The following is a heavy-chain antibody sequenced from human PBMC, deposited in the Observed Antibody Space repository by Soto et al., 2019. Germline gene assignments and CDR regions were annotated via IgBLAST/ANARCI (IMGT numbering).Heavy chain of an antibody. D-gene: IGHD2-15*01. CDR1: GYSFTSYW. V-gene: IGHV5-10-1*01. Sequence: GESLKISCKGSGYSFTSYWISWVRQMPGKGLEWMGRIGPSDSYTNYSPSFQGHVTISADKSISTAYLQWSSLKASDTAMYYCARDYCSGGSCYFYYYGMDVWGQGTTVTVSS. CDR3: ARDYCSGGSCYFYYYGMDV. CDR2: IGPSDSYT. J-gene: IGHJ6*02.